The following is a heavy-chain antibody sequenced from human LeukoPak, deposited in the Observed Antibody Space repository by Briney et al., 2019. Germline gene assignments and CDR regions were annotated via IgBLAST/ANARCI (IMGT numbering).Heavy chain of an antibody. J-gene: IGHJ5*02. CDR1: GFTFSSHS. CDR2: ISSSSSTI. Sequence: PGGSLRLSCAASGFTFSSHSMNWVRQAPGKGLEWVSYISSSSSTIYYADSVKGRFTISRDNSKDTLNLQMNSLRAEDTAVYYCAKASGSSIAARDGAGWFDPWGQGTLVTVSS. D-gene: IGHD6-6*01. CDR3: AKASGSSIAARDGAGWFDP. V-gene: IGHV3-48*01.